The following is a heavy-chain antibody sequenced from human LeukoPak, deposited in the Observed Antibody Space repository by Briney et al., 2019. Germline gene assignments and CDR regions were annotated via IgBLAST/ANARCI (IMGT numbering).Heavy chain of an antibody. D-gene: IGHD1-26*01. CDR3: ARERGAGGVDYDY. J-gene: IGHJ4*02. V-gene: IGHV1-69*13. CDR1: GGTFSSYA. Sequence: SVKVSCKASGGTFSSYAISWVRQAPGQGLEWMGGIIPIFGTANYAQKFQGRVTITADESTSTAYMELSSLRSEDTAVYYCARERGAGGVDYDYWGQGTLVTVSS. CDR2: IIPIFGTA.